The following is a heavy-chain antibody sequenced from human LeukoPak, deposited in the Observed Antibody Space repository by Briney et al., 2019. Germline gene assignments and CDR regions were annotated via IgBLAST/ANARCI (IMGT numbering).Heavy chain of an antibody. CDR1: GGTFISYA. D-gene: IGHD3-3*01. V-gene: IGHV1-69*13. Sequence: ASVKVSCKASGGTFISYAISWVRQAPGQGLEWMGGTIPIFGTANYAQKFQGRVTITADESTSTAYMELSSLRSEDTAVYYCARGSTIFGVVIKRYYYYYYMDVWGKGTTVTVSS. CDR3: ARGSTIFGVVIKRYYYYYYMDV. J-gene: IGHJ6*03. CDR2: TIPIFGTA.